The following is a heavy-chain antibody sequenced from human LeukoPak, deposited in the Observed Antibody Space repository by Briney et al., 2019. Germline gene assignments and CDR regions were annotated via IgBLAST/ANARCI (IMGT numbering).Heavy chain of an antibody. D-gene: IGHD3-22*01. V-gene: IGHV1-8*01. CDR1: GYTFTSYD. CDR3: ARGPGGYYDSSGYFYYYYGMDV. CDR2: MNPNSGNT. J-gene: IGHJ6*02. Sequence: GASVKVSCKASGYTFTSYDINWVRQATGQGLEWMGWMNPNSGNTGYAQKFQGRVTMTRNTSISTAYMELRSLRSEDTAVYYCARGPGGYYDSSGYFYYYYGMDVWGQGTTVTVSS.